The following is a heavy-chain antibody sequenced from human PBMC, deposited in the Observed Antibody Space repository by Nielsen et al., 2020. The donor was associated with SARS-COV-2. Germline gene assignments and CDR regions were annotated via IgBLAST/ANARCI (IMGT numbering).Heavy chain of an antibody. CDR1: GYSISSGYY. J-gene: IGHJ6*02. CDR2: IYHSGST. CDR3: ARDPGYYGMDV. V-gene: IGHV4-38-2*02. Sequence: GSLRLSCTVSGYSISSGYYWGWIRQPPGKGLEWIGSIYHSGSTYYNPSLKSRVTMSVDTSKNQFSLKLSSVTAADTAVYYCARDPGYYGMDVWGQGTTITVSS.